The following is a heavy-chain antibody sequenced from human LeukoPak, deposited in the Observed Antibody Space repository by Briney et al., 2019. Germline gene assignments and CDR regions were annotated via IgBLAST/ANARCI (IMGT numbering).Heavy chain of an antibody. CDR2: INHSGST. CDR1: GGSFSGYY. V-gene: IGHV4-34*01. J-gene: IGHJ6*03. Sequence: PSETLSLTCAVYGGSFSGYYWSWIRQPPGKGLEWIGEINHSGSTNYNPSLKSRVTISVDTSKNQFSLKLSSVTAADTAVYYCARHKRGYYYYMDVWGKGTTVTISS. CDR3: ARHKRGYYYYMDV.